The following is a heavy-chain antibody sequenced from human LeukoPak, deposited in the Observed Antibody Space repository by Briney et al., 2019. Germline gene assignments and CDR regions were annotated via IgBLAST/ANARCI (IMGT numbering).Heavy chain of an antibody. CDR2: TSGSGGST. CDR3: ATDSSTWYFDY. Sequence: GGSLRLSCAASEFIFSSYAMSWVRQAPGKGLEWVSGTSGSGGSTDYADSVKGRFTISRDNSKNTLYLQMNSLRAEDTAVYYCATDSSTWYFDYWGQGTQVTVSS. V-gene: IGHV3-23*01. J-gene: IGHJ4*02. D-gene: IGHD6-13*01. CDR1: EFIFSSYA.